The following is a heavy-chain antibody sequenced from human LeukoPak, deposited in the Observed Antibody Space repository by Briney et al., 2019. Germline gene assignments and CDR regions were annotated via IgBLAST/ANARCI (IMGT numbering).Heavy chain of an antibody. D-gene: IGHD6-13*01. Sequence: SETLSLTCTVSGGSISSSSYYWGWLRQPPGKGLEWIGSIYYSGSTYYNPSLKSRVTISVDTSKNQFSLKLSSVTAADTAVYYCARYSSSWTYYFDYWGQGTLVTVSS. V-gene: IGHV4-39*07. CDR1: GGSISSSSYY. CDR2: IYYSGST. CDR3: ARYSSSWTYYFDY. J-gene: IGHJ4*02.